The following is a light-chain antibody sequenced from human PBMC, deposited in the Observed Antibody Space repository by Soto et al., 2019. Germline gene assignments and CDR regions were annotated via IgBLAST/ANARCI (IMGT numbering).Light chain of an antibody. CDR3: QQYGDGNSPRYS. CDR2: ATS. V-gene: IGKV3-20*01. CDR1: QSISGIY. Sequence: EVVLTQSPGTLSLSPGERVTLSCRSSQSISGIYLAWYQQKPGQAPRLLIYATSSRATGIPDRFSGSGSGTDFTLTISRLEPEDLAVYYCQQYGDGNSPRYSFGQGTRLDIK. J-gene: IGKJ2*03.